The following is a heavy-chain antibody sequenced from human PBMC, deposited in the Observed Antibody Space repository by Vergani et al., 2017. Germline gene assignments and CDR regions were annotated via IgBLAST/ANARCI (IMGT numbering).Heavy chain of an antibody. CDR2: ISPYNHKT. D-gene: IGHD5-24*01. CDR3: ARSQMATNDFDL. J-gene: IGHJ4*02. CDR1: GYTFVNHP. V-gene: IGHV1-18*04. Sequence: QAQLGQSDSEVKKPGDSVTLSCKTSGYTFVNHPITWVRQAPGQGLEWMGWISPYNHKTLYSKKVEGRVNMTSDTSSSTVFLELRRLTSDDTAIYYCARSQMATNDFDLWGRGTVVTVSS.